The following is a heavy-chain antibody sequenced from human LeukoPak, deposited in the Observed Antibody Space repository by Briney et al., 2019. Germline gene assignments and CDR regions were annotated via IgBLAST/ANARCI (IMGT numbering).Heavy chain of an antibody. J-gene: IGHJ4*02. CDR1: GFTFSSYS. CDR3: ASPTHDSSGYYLDY. V-gene: IGHV3-21*01. CDR2: ISSSSSYI. Sequence: GGSLRLSCAASGFTFSSYSMNWVRQAPGKGLEGVSSISSSSSYIYYADSVKGRFTISRDNAKNSLYLQMNSLRAEDTAVYYCASPTHDSSGYYLDYWGQGTLVTVSS. D-gene: IGHD3-22*01.